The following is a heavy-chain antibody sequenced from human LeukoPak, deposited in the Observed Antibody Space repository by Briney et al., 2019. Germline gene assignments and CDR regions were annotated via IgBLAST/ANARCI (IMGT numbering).Heavy chain of an antibody. J-gene: IGHJ4*02. CDR3: ARAFTGYTIDY. D-gene: IGHD6-13*01. CDR1: GGSFSGYY. Sequence: SETLSLTCAVYGGSFSGYYWSWIRQPPGKGLEWIGSIYHSGSTYYNPSLKSRVTISVDTSNNQFSLKLNSVTAADTAVYYCARAFTGYTIDYWGQGTLVTVSS. CDR2: IYHSGST. V-gene: IGHV4-34*01.